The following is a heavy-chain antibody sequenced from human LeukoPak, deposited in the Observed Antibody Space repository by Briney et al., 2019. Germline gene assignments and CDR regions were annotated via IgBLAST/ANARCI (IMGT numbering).Heavy chain of an antibody. Sequence: SESLSLTCTVAGGSISSYYWSWIRQPPGKGLEWNGYIYYSGSTNYNPSLKSRVTISVDTSKNQFSLKLSSVTAADTAVYYCARVDPDSSSTLEVFDYWGQGTLVTVSS. V-gene: IGHV4-59*01. CDR3: ARVDPDSSSTLEVFDY. D-gene: IGHD6-6*01. J-gene: IGHJ4*02. CDR2: IYYSGST. CDR1: GGSISSYY.